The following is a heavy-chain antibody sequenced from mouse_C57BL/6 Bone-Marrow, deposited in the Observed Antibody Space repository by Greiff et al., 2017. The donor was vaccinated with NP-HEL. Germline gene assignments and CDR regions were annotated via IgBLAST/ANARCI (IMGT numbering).Heavy chain of an antibody. CDR1: GYTFTDYY. J-gene: IGHJ1*03. V-gene: IGHV1-76*01. CDR3: ARMGVHWYFDV. CDR2: IYPGSGNT. Sequence: LQESGAELVRPGASVKLSCKASGYTFTDYYINWVKQRPGQGLEWIARIYPGSGNTYYNEKFKGKATLTAEKPSSTAYMQLSSLTSEDSAVYFCARMGVHWYFDVWGTGTTVTVSS.